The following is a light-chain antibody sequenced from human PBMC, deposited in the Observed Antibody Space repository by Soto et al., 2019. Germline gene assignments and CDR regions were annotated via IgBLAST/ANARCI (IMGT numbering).Light chain of an antibody. Sequence: QSALTQPASVSGSPGQSITISCTGTSSDVGGYNYVSWYQQHPGKVPKLMIFEVTNRPSGVSDRFSGSKSGKTASLTISGLLAEDEADYYCSSYTSDTTWVFGGGTQLTVL. CDR2: EVT. CDR1: SSDVGGYNY. CDR3: SSYTSDTTWV. J-gene: IGLJ2*01. V-gene: IGLV2-14*01.